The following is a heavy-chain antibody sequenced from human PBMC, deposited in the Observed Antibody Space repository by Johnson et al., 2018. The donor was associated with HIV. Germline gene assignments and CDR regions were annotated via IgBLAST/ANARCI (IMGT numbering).Heavy chain of an antibody. CDR3: AKDLGDFWSGYYFDI. Sequence: VQLVESGGGVVQPGRSLRLSCAASGFTFSSYAMHWVRQAPGKGLEWVAVISYDGSNKYYADSVKGRFTISRDNSKNTLYLQMNSLRAEDTAVYYCAKDLGDFWSGYYFDIWGQGTMVTVSS. V-gene: IGHV3-30-3*01. CDR2: ISYDGSNK. J-gene: IGHJ3*02. CDR1: GFTFSSYA. D-gene: IGHD3-3*01.